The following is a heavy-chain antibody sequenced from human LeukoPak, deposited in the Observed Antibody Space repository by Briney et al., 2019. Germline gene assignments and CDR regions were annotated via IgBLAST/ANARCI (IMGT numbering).Heavy chain of an antibody. CDR1: GYTFSSYA. CDR2: MNTNTGNP. Sequence: ASVKVSCKASGYTFSSYAMNWVRQAPGQGLEWMGWMNTNTGNPTYAQGFTGRFVFSLDTSVSTAYLQISSLKAEDTAMYYCAREGGVRGVIISSWFDPWGQGTLVTVSS. CDR3: AREGGVRGVIISSWFDP. V-gene: IGHV7-4-1*02. D-gene: IGHD3-10*01. J-gene: IGHJ5*02.